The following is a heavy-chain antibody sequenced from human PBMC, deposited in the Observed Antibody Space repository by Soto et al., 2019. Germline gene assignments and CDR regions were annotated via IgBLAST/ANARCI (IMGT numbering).Heavy chain of an antibody. CDR1: GFTFSSYS. CDR3: ARDIHGPAGVDY. CDR2: ISSSSSYI. Sequence: GGSLRLSCAASGFTFSSYSMNWVRQAPGKGLEWVSSISSSSSYIYYADSVKGRFTISRDNAKNSLYLQMNSLRAEDTAVYYCARDIHGPAGVDYWGQGTLVTVSS. J-gene: IGHJ4*02. D-gene: IGHD2-2*01. V-gene: IGHV3-21*01.